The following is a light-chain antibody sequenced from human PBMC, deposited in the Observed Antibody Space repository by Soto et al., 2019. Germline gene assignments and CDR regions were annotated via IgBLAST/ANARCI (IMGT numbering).Light chain of an antibody. J-gene: IGLJ1*01. CDR1: SSDLGGYNS. V-gene: IGLV2-8*01. CDR3: SSYAGSNNYV. CDR2: EVT. Sequence: QSVLTQPPSASGSPGQSVTISCTGTSSDLGGYNSVPWFQQHPGKAPKVIIYEVTKRPSGVPDRFSGSKFGNTASLTVSGLQAEDEADYYCSSYAGSNNYVFGTGTKVTVL.